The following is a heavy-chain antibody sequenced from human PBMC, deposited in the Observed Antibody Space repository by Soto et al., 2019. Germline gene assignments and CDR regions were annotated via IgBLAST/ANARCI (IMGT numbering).Heavy chain of an antibody. CDR2: IYGDDDK. D-gene: IGHD6-6*01. CDR1: GFSLSTSAVG. CDR3: AHRLRDSSGLFDY. Sequence: QITLKESGPTLVKPTQTLTLTCTFSGFSLSTSAVGVGWIRQPPGKALEWLTVIYGDDDKRSSPSLRSRLTTTKEPSKNQVVLTMTNMDPVDTATYYCAHRLRDSSGLFDYWGQGTLVTVSS. V-gene: IGHV2-5*02. J-gene: IGHJ4*02.